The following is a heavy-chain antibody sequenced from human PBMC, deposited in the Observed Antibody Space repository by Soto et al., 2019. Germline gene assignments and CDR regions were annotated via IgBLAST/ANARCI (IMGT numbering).Heavy chain of an antibody. J-gene: IGHJ5*02. CDR2: INAGNGNT. Sequence: ASVKVSCKASGYTFTSYAMHWVRQAPGQRLEWMGWINAGNGNTKYSQKFQGRVTITRDTSASTAYMEPSSLRSEDTAVYYCARELYYYDSSGYSNWFGPWGQGTLVTVSS. V-gene: IGHV1-3*01. D-gene: IGHD3-22*01. CDR3: ARELYYYDSSGYSNWFGP. CDR1: GYTFTSYA.